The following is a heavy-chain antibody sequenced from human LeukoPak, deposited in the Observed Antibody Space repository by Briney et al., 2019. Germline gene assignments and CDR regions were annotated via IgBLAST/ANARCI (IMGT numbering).Heavy chain of an antibody. Sequence: ESGPTLVNPTQILRLTCTFSGFSLSNSGMCVSWIRQPPGKALEWLALIDWDDEKYFSTSLKTRLTISKDTSKNQVVLTMTNMDPVDTATYYCARTHHTSSWSDWGQGTLVTVSS. V-gene: IGHV2-70*01. CDR1: GFSLSNSGMC. J-gene: IGHJ4*02. CDR3: ARTHHTSSWSD. D-gene: IGHD6-13*01. CDR2: IDWDDEK.